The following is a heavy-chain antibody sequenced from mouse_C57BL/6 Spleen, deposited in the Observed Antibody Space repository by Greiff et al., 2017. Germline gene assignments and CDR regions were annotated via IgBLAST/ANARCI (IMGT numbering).Heavy chain of an antibody. CDR1: GYTFNSYW. D-gene: IGHD1-1*01. CDR2: INPSNGGT. Sequence: QVQLQQPGTELVKPGASVKLSCKASGYTFNSYWMHWVKQRPGQGLEWIGNINPSNGGTNYNEKFKSKATLTVDKSSSTAYMQLSSLTSEDSAVYYCARVSYYYGRYYFDYRGQGTTLTVSS. J-gene: IGHJ2*01. CDR3: ARVSYYYGRYYFDY. V-gene: IGHV1-53*01.